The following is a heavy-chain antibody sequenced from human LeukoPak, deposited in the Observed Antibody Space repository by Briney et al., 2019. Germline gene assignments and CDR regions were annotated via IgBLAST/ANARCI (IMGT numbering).Heavy chain of an antibody. V-gene: IGHV3-30*18. Sequence: GRSLRLSCAASGFTFSSYGMHWVRQAPGKGLEWVAVISYDGSNKYYADSVKGRFTISRDNSKNTLYLQMNSLRAEDTAVYYCAKETASSSWPLYYYYYYGMDVWGQGTTVTVSS. J-gene: IGHJ6*02. CDR1: GFTFSSYG. CDR3: AKETASSSWPLYYYYYYGMDV. CDR2: ISYDGSNK. D-gene: IGHD6-13*01.